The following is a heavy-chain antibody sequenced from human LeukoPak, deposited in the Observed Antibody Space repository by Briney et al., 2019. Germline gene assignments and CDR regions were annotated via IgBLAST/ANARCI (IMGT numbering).Heavy chain of an antibody. Sequence: GGSPRLSCAASGFTFSSYWMSWVRQAPGKGLEWVANIKQDGSEKYYVDSVKGRFTISRDNAKNSLYLQMNSQRAEDMALYYCASGRQLGYWGQGTLVTVSS. CDR3: ASGRQLGY. CDR1: GFTFSSYW. D-gene: IGHD3-16*01. CDR2: IKQDGSEK. J-gene: IGHJ4*02. V-gene: IGHV3-7*01.